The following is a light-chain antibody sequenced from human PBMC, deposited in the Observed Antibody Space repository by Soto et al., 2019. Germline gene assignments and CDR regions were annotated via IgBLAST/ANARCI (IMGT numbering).Light chain of an antibody. CDR3: SSYTSSSTPNWV. J-gene: IGLJ3*02. V-gene: IGLV2-14*01. Sequence: QSALTQPASVSGSPGQSITISCTGTSSDVGGYNYVSWYQQHPGQAHKLMIYEVSNRPSGVSNRFSGSKSGNTASLTISGLQADDEDDYYCSSYTSSSTPNWVFGGGTKLTVL. CDR2: EVS. CDR1: SSDVGGYNY.